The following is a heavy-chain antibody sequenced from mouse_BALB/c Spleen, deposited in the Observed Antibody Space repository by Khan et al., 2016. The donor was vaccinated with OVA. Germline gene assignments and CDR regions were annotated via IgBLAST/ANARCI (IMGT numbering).Heavy chain of an antibody. D-gene: IGHD2-4*01. CDR2: INYSGNP. CDR3: TRKDYYDYDPFPY. Sequence: ESGPGLGKPFQSLSLTWTVTGYSITSEYAWNWIRHFPGNKLEWMGHINYSGNPRYNPSLKSRISITRDTSKNQFFLQLNSVTTEDTATYYCTRKDYYDYDPFPYWGQGTLVTVSA. J-gene: IGHJ3*01. CDR1: GYSITSEYA. V-gene: IGHV3-2*02.